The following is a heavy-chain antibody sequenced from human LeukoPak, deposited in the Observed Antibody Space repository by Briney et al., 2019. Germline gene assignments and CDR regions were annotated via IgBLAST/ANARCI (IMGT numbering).Heavy chain of an antibody. CDR2: IRHDESNT. CDR3: GKGNEIDY. V-gene: IGHV3-30*02. Sequence: PGGSLRLSCAASQFKFSSYGMHWVRQAPGKGLEWVAFIRHDESNTNYADSVKGRFTVSRDNSKNTLYLQMNSLRPEDTAVYYCGKGNEIDYWGQGTLVTASS. D-gene: IGHD1-1*01. J-gene: IGHJ4*02. CDR1: QFKFSSYG.